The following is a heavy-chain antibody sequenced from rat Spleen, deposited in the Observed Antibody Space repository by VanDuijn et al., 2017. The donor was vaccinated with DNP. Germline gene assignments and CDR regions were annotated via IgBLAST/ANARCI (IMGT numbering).Heavy chain of an antibody. D-gene: IGHD1-2*01. Sequence: EVQLVESGGGLVQPGRSRKLSCAASGFTFSYYWMAWVRQVPGKGLEWIASITSGRGITSYPDSVKGRFTISRDDAENTLFLQMISLRSEDTATYYCTRHDYYSSPYYAMDAWGQGTSVTVSS. CDR1: GFTFSYYW. J-gene: IGHJ4*01. CDR3: TRHDYYSSPYYAMDA. V-gene: IGHV5-31*01. CDR2: ITSGRGIT.